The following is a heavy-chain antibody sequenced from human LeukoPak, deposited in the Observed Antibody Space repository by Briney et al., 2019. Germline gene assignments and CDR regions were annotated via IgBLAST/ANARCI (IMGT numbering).Heavy chain of an antibody. J-gene: IGHJ4*02. CDR3: TREDYGDASIDY. CDR2: INHSGST. CDR1: GGSFSGYY. Sequence: SETLSLTCAVYGGSFSGYYWSWNRQPPGKGLEWIGEINHSGSTYYNPSLKSRVTMAVDTSKNQFSLRLTSVTAADTAVYFCTREDYGDASIDYWGQGTLVTVSS. V-gene: IGHV4-34*01. D-gene: IGHD4-17*01.